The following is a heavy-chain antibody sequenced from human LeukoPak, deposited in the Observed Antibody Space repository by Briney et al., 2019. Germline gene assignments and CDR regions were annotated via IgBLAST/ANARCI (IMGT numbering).Heavy chain of an antibody. Sequence: SETLSLTCTVSGGSISSYYWSWIRQPPGKGLEWIGYIYYSGSTNYNPSLKSRVTISVDPSKNQFSLKLSSVTAADTAVYYCARADPPERAYDYWGQGTLVTVSS. D-gene: IGHD1-14*01. J-gene: IGHJ4*02. CDR1: GGSISSYY. V-gene: IGHV4-59*12. CDR2: IYYSGST. CDR3: ARADPPERAYDY.